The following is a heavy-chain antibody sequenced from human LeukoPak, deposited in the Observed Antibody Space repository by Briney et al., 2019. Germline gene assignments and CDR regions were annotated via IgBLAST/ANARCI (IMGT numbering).Heavy chain of an antibody. Sequence: GGSLRLSCAASGFTFSSYAMHWVRQAPGKGLEWVAIISYDGTNKYYADSVKGRFTISRDNSKNTLYLQMNSLRAEDTAVYYCARGDRSGDAFDIWGQGTMVTVSS. CDR3: ARGDRSGDAFDI. CDR1: GFTFSSYA. CDR2: ISYDGTNK. J-gene: IGHJ3*02. V-gene: IGHV3-30*14.